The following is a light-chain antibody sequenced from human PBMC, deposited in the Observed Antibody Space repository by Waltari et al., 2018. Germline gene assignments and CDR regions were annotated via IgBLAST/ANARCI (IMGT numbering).Light chain of an antibody. CDR2: DVS. Sequence: QSALTQPASVSGSPGQSITISCPGTSSDVGGYNYVSWYQQPPGKAPKLIFYDVSNGPSGVPNRCAGSKSCNTASLAISGLQAEDEADYYCSSYTSSSTLVFGGGTKLTVL. J-gene: IGLJ3*02. CDR1: SSDVGGYNY. CDR3: SSYTSSSTLV. V-gene: IGLV2-14*01.